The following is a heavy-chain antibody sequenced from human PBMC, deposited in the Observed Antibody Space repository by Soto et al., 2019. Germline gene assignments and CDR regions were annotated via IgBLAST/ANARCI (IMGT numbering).Heavy chain of an antibody. V-gene: IGHV3-23*01. CDR2: ISGSGGST. J-gene: IGHJ4*02. D-gene: IGHD5-18*01. CDR1: GFTFSSYA. CDR3: AKVKDGIQLWPYLFDY. Sequence: QPGGSLRLSCAASGFTFSSYAMSWVRQAPGKGLEWVSAISGSGGSTYYADSVKGRFTISRDNSKNTLYLQMNSLRAEDTAVYYCAKVKDGIQLWPYLFDYWGQGTLVTVSS.